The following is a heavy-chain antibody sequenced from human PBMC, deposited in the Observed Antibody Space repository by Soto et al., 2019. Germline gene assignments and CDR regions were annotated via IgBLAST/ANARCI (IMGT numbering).Heavy chain of an antibody. CDR3: VPYCSGGSCYPRGNWFDP. Sequence: CGSLRLSCSPSGFTFSSYAMHWVRQAPGKALEYVSAISSNGGSTYYAYSVKGRFTISRDNSKNTLYLQMSSLRAEDTAVYYCVPYCSGGSCYPRGNWFDPWGQGTLVTVSS. V-gene: IGHV3-64D*06. D-gene: IGHD2-15*01. J-gene: IGHJ5*02. CDR2: ISSNGGST. CDR1: GFTFSSYA.